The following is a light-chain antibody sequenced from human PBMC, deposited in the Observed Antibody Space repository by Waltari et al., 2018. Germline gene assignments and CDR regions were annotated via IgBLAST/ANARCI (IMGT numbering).Light chain of an antibody. J-gene: IGLJ3*02. Sequence: QSVLTQPPSVSGAPGQRVTISCTGSSSNIGAGSDVHWYQQLPGTAPKLLIYGNNNRPSGVPDRFSGSKSGTSASLAITGLQAEDEADYYCQSYDSSLSGPRVFGGGTKLTVL. CDR3: QSYDSSLSGPRV. CDR1: SSNIGAGSD. V-gene: IGLV1-40*01. CDR2: GNN.